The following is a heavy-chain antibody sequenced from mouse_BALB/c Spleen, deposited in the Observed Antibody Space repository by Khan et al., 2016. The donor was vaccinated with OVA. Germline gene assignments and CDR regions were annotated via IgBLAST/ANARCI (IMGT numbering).Heavy chain of an antibody. J-gene: IGHJ3*01. CDR1: GFSLVSYG. V-gene: IGHV2-3*01. CDR3: VIIYYGLAWLTH. CDR2: IWGDGDT. Sequence: VQLQESGPGLVAPSQSLSITCTVSGFSLVSYGVSWVRQPPGKGLEWLGVIWGDGDTNHHSALLSRRSISKDNSESQVFLKLNSLQTDDTATYSCVIIYYGLAWLTHWGQGTLVTVSA. D-gene: IGHD1-1*01.